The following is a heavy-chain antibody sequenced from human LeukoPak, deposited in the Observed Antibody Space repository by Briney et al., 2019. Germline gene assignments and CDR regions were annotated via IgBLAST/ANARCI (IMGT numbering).Heavy chain of an antibody. J-gene: IGHJ6*02. CDR3: ARARGYSYGPAYYYYGMDV. CDR2: IYYSGST. CDR1: GGSISSGGYY. Sequence: SETLSLTCTVSGGSISSGGYYWNWIRQHPGKGLEWIGYIYYSGSTYYNPSLKSRVTISVDTSKNQFSLKLSSVTAADTAVYYCARARGYSYGPAYYYYGMDVWGQGTTVTVSS. D-gene: IGHD5-18*01. V-gene: IGHV4-31*03.